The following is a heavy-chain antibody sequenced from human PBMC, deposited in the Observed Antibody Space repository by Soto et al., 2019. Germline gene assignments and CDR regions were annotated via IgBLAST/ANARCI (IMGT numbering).Heavy chain of an antibody. CDR1: GFTFSSYS. CDR2: ISSSSSYI. D-gene: IGHD2-2*01. CDR3: ERLLESIVVVPAPIPLY. Sequence: EVQLVESGGGLVQPGGSLRLSCAASGFTFSSYSINWVRQAPGKGLEWVSSISSSSSYIYYADSVKGRFTISRDNSKNSLYLQMNSLRAADKAVYYCERLLESIVVVPAPIPLYWGQGTLVTVSA. J-gene: IGHJ4*02. V-gene: IGHV3-21*01.